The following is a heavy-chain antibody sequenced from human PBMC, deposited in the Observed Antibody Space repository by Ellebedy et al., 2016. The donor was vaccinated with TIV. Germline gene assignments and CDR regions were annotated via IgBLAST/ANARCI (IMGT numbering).Heavy chain of an antibody. J-gene: IGHJ4*02. CDR2: IKQDGSEK. D-gene: IGHD6-6*01. CDR1: GFTFSDYW. CDR3: ASEYSGSSHWGY. Sequence: GESLKISCAASGFTFSDYWMSWVRQAPGKGLEWVANIKQDGSEKYYVDSVKGRFTISRDNAKNSLYLQMNSLRAEDTAVYYCASEYSGSSHWGYWGQGTLVTVSS. V-gene: IGHV3-7*03.